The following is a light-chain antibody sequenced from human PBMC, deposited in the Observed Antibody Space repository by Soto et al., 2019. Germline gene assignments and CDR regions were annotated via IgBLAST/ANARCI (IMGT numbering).Light chain of an antibody. CDR1: QSGSSS. J-gene: IGKJ4*01. CDR2: DAS. V-gene: IGKV3-15*01. CDR3: QQYNNWPPLT. Sequence: EIVMTQSPATLSVSPGDRATLSCRASQSGSSSLAWYQQIPGQAPRLLIYDASTRATGIPARFGGSGSGTEFTLTISSLQSEDFAVYYCQQYNNWPPLTFGGGTQVELK.